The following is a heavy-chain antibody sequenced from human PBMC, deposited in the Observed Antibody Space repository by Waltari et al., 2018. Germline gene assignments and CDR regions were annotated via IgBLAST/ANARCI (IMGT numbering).Heavy chain of an antibody. J-gene: IGHJ5*02. CDR2: WTPIFGTAP. CDR3: ARRQLGGAFDP. V-gene: IGHV1-69*12. D-gene: IGHD3-16*01. CDR1: GGTFGSYA. Sequence: QVQLVQSGAEVRKPGSSVKVSCKASGGTFGSYAINWVRQAPGEGLELVGGWTPIFGTAPNYAQKFQGRLTITADESTATVYMDLGSLRSDDTAVYYCARRQLGGAFDPWGQGTLVSVSS.